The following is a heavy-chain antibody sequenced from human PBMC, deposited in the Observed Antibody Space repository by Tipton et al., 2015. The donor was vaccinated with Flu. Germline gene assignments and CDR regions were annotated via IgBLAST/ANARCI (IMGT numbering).Heavy chain of an antibody. CDR1: GFTFSSHA. CDR2: ISFSSGSI. D-gene: IGHD3-22*01. V-gene: IGHV3-23*01. Sequence: SLRLSCATSGFTFSSHAMSWARQAPGKGLEWISAISFSSGSIYYADSVRGRFTISRDNSKNTLYLQMDSLSAEHTAVYYCGHEGYRAYYDYCGQETRVSVSS. J-gene: IGHJ4*02. CDR3: GHEGYRAYYDY.